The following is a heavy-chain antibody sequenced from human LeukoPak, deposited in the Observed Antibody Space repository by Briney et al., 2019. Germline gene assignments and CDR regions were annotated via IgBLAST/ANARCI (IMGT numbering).Heavy chain of an antibody. Sequence: SETLSLTCTVSGGSISSSSYYWGWIRQPPGKGLEWIGSIFYSGNTYYNPSLRSRVTIFVDTSKNQFSLSLTSVTAADTAVYYCARGFWSRYYDHWGQGTLVTVSS. D-gene: IGHD2-8*02. J-gene: IGHJ4*02. CDR3: ARGFWSRYYDH. CDR2: IFYSGNT. V-gene: IGHV4-39*01. CDR1: GGSISSSSYY.